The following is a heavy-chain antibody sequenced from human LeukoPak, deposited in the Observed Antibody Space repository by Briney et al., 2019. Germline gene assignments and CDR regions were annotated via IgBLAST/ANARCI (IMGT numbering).Heavy chain of an antibody. Sequence: GGSLRLSCAASGFTFSSYGMHWVRQAPGKGLEWVAVISYDGSNKYYADSVKGRFTISRDNSNNTLYLQMNSLRAEDTAVYYCARDRSGLYSSGPSAWFDPWGQGTLVTVSS. CDR2: ISYDGSNK. J-gene: IGHJ5*02. D-gene: IGHD6-19*01. CDR1: GFTFSSYG. CDR3: ARDRSGLYSSGPSAWFDP. V-gene: IGHV3-30*03.